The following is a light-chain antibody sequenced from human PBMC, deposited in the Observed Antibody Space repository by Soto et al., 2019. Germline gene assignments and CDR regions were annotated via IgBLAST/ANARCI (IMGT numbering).Light chain of an antibody. Sequence: ALRMTQSPSSLPASTGDRVIITCRASQDISSYLAWYQQRPGKAPKLLIYAASTLQSGVPSRFSGSGSGTDFTLTISCLQSEDFATYYCQQYYAYPRTFGPGTKVDIK. J-gene: IGKJ3*01. CDR3: QQYYAYPRT. V-gene: IGKV1-8*01. CDR2: AAS. CDR1: QDISSY.